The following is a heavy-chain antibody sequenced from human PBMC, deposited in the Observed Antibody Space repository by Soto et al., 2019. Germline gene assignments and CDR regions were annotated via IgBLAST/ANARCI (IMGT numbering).Heavy chain of an antibody. CDR1: GFTFRNYD. Sequence: EVQLVESGGGLVQPGGSLRLSCEASGFTFRNYDMHWVRQGTGKGLEWVSGISAAVDPDYADSVEGRFTISRGNAQNSFFLQMTSLRVGATAVSYCARTDRHLYGLEVWGQGTTVIVSS. V-gene: IGHV3-13*05. CDR3: ARTDRHLYGLEV. J-gene: IGHJ6*02. CDR2: ISAAVDP.